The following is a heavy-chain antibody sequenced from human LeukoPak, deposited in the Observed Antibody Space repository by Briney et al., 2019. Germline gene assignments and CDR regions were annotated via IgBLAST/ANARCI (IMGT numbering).Heavy chain of an antibody. CDR2: ITSSGNII. V-gene: IGHV3-11*01. CDR3: ARGYYDSVWGSYRHGTFDY. Sequence: GGSLRLSCAASGFTFNDSYMNWIRQAPGKGLEWVSYITSSGNIIYYADSVKGRFTISRDNAKNSLYLQMNSLRAEDTAVYYCARGYYDSVWGSYRHGTFDYWGQGTLVTVSS. CDR1: GFTFNDSY. J-gene: IGHJ4*02. D-gene: IGHD3-16*02.